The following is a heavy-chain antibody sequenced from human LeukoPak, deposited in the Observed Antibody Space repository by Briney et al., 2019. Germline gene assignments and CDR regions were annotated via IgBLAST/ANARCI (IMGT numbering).Heavy chain of an antibody. CDR3: AKDDWNYGYFDY. J-gene: IGHJ4*02. D-gene: IGHD1-7*01. Sequence: GGSLRLSCAASGFTFSSYGMHWVRQAPGKRLEWVAFIRYDGSNKYYADSVKGRFTISRDNSKNTLYLQMNSLRAEDTAVYYCAKDDWNYGYFDYWGQGTLVTVSS. V-gene: IGHV3-30*02. CDR2: IRYDGSNK. CDR1: GFTFSSYG.